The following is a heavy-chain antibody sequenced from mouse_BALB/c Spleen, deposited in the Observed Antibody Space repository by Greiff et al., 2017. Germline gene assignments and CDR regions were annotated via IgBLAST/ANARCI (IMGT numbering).Heavy chain of an antibody. CDR3: GPLLLMDD. V-gene: IGHV14-3*02. D-gene: IGHD1-2*01. CDR1: GFNIKDTY. Sequence: EVQGVESGAELVKPGASVKLSCTASGFNIKDTYMHWVKQRPEQGLEWIGRIDPANGNTKYDPKFQGKATITADTSSNTAYLQLSSLTSEDTAVYYCGPLLLMDDWGQGTSVTVSS. J-gene: IGHJ4*01. CDR2: IDPANGNT.